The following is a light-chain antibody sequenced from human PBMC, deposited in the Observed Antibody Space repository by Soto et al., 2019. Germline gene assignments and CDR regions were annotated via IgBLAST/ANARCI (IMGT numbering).Light chain of an antibody. V-gene: IGKV3-15*01. J-gene: IGKJ1*01. CDR2: DAS. CDR1: QSVTSN. Sequence: VMTQSPAALSVSPGEGATLSCRASQSVTSNLAWYQQKPGQAPRLLIYDASTRAPGIPARFSGSGSGTEFTLTISSLQSEDFAVYFCQHYNYWPSFDQATKVDIK. CDR3: QHYNYWPS.